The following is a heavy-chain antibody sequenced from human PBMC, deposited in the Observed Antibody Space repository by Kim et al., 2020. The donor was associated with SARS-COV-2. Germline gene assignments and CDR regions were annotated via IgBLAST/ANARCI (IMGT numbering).Heavy chain of an antibody. CDR3: ARTIAAAGPAAAFDI. CDR2: INPSGGST. D-gene: IGHD6-13*01. CDR1: GYTFTSYY. Sequence: SVKVSCKASGYTFTSYYMHWVRQAPGQGLEWMGIINPSGGSTSYAQKFQGRVTMTRDTSTSTVYMELSSLRSEDTAVYYCARTIAAAGPAAAFDIWGQGTMVTVSS. J-gene: IGHJ3*02. V-gene: IGHV1-46*01.